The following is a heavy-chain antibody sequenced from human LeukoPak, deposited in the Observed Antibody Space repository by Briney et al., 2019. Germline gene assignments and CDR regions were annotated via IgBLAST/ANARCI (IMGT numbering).Heavy chain of an antibody. J-gene: IGHJ4*02. CDR1: GYTFTSNG. Sequence: ASVKVSCKASGYTFTSNGISWVRQAPGQGLEWMGWVSGHNGDRNYAQKFQGRVTMTTDTSTSTAYMELTSLRSDDTAVYFCARYCSGGRCSVFDYWAREPWSPSPQ. V-gene: IGHV1-18*01. CDR3: ARYCSGGRCSVFDY. CDR2: VSGHNGDR. D-gene: IGHD2-15*01.